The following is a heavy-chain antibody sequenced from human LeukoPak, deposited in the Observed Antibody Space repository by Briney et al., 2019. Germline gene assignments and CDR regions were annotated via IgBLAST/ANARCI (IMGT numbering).Heavy chain of an antibody. J-gene: IGHJ4*02. V-gene: IGHV4-38-2*02. Sequence: SETLSLTCTVSGGSISSGYYWGWIRQPPGKGLEWIGSIYHSGSTYYNPSLESRVTISVDTSKNQFSLKLSSVTAADTAVYYCARISTRVFDYWGQGTLVTVSS. CDR3: ARISTRVFDY. CDR2: IYHSGST. D-gene: IGHD2-2*01. CDR1: GGSISSGYY.